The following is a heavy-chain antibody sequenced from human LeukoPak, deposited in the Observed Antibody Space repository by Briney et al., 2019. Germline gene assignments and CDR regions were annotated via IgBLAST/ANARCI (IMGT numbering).Heavy chain of an antibody. J-gene: IGHJ5*02. CDR1: GFTFSSYS. D-gene: IGHD3-3*01. Sequence: GGSLSLSCAASGFTFSSYSMNWVRQAPGKGLEWVSSISSSSSYIYYADSVKGRFTISRDNAKNSLYLQMNSLRAEDTAVYYCARDLTLFGVVDNWFDPWGQGTLVTVSS. CDR2: ISSSSSYI. V-gene: IGHV3-21*01. CDR3: ARDLTLFGVVDNWFDP.